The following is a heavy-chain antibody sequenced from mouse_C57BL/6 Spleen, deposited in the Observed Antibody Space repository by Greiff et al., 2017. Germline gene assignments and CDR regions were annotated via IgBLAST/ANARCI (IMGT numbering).Heavy chain of an antibody. CDR1: GYTFTDYY. CDR3: AREAMGSSGYPYYFDY. J-gene: IGHJ2*01. CDR2: INPYNGGT. V-gene: IGHV1-19*01. Sequence: EVQLQQSGPVLVKPGASVKMSCKASGYTFTDYYMNWVKQSHGKSLEWIGVINPYNGGTSYNQKFKGKATLTVDKSSSTAYMELNSLTSEDSAVYYCAREAMGSSGYPYYFDYWGQGTTLTVSS. D-gene: IGHD3-2*02.